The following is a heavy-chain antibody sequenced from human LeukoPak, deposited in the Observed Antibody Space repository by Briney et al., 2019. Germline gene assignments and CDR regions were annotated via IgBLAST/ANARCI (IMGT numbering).Heavy chain of an antibody. CDR2: INHSGST. V-gene: IGHV4-34*01. Sequence: PSETLSLTCAVYGGSFSGYYWSWIRQPPGKGLEWIGEINHSGSTNYNPSLKSRVTISVDTSKNQFSLKLSSVTAADTAVYYCARGQYYDSSGYYYVYWGQGTLVTVSS. CDR3: ARGQYYDSSGYYYVY. CDR1: GGSFSGYY. D-gene: IGHD3-22*01. J-gene: IGHJ4*02.